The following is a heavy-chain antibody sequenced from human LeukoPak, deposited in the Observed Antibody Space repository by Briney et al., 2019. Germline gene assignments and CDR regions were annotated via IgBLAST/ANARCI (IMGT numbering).Heavy chain of an antibody. CDR2: ISGSGERT. V-gene: IGHV3-23*01. CDR1: GFTFSGYA. J-gene: IGHJ4*02. Sequence: GGSLRLSCAASGFTFSGYAMSWVRQAPGKGLEWVAGISGSGERTYYADSVKGRFTISRDNSMDTLYLQMNSLRAEDTAVYYCAKDPSNRYDGPNTLYFDYWGQGSLVTVSS. D-gene: IGHD1-20*01. CDR3: AKDPSNRYDGPNTLYFDY.